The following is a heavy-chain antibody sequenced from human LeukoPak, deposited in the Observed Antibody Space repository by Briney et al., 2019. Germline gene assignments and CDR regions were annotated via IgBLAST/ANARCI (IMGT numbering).Heavy chain of an antibody. J-gene: IGHJ4*02. CDR1: GFTFSSYA. D-gene: IGHD3-22*01. CDR2: ISYDGSNK. CDR3: ARGDVYYYDSSGYGY. Sequence: GGSLRLSCAASGFTFSSYAMHWVRQAPGKGLEWVAVISYDGSNKYCADSVKGRFTISRDNSKNTLYLQMNSLRAEDTAVYYCARGDVYYYDSSGYGYWGQGTLVTVSS. V-gene: IGHV3-30-3*01.